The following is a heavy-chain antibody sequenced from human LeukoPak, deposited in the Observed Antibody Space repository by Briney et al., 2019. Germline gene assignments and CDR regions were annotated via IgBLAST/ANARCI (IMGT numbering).Heavy chain of an antibody. CDR1: GGSISSYY. J-gene: IGHJ4*02. V-gene: IGHV4-59*01. D-gene: IGHD4-17*01. CDR3: ARGSGDYGLSYFDY. Sequence: SETLSLTCTVSGGSISSYYWTWIRQPPGKGLEWIGYISYSGSTNYNPSLKSRVTMSVDASKNRFSLKLSSVTAADTAVYYCARGSGDYGLSYFDYWGQGTLVTVSS. CDR2: ISYSGST.